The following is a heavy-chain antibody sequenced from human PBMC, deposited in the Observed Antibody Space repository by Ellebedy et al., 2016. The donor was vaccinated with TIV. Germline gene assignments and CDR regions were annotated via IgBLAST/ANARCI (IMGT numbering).Heavy chain of an antibody. CDR1: GYTFSGYY. CDR2: IKPNSGDT. CDR3: ATEAAADPDWYLDL. Sequence: AASVKVSCKASGYTFSGYYIHWVRQAPGEGLEWMGRIKPNSGDTKYAQEFQGRVTMTTDTSISTAYMELSGLRSDDTAIYYCATEAAADPDWYLDLWGRGTLVTVPS. J-gene: IGHJ2*01. D-gene: IGHD6-13*01. V-gene: IGHV1-2*06.